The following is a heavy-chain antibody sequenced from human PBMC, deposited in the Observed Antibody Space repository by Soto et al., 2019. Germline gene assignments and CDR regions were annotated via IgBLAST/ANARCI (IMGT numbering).Heavy chain of an antibody. CDR1: GFTFSSYG. J-gene: IGHJ6*02. V-gene: IGHV3-33*01. CDR2: IWYDGSNK. Sequence: QVQLVESGGGVVQPGRSLRLSCAASGFTFSSYGMHWVRQAPGKGLEWVAVIWYDGSNKYYADSVKGRFTISRDNSKNTLYLQMNSLRAEDTAVYYCARAAAYISEYYYYCYGMDVWGQGTTVTVSS. D-gene: IGHD6-13*01. CDR3: ARAAAYISEYYYYCYGMDV.